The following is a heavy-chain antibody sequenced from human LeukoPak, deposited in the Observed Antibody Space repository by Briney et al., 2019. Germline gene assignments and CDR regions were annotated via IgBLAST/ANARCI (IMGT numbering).Heavy chain of an antibody. V-gene: IGHV1-2*02. D-gene: IGHD6-13*01. CDR3: AIASITAAGSFDY. CDR1: GYTFTDYY. Sequence: ASVKVSCKASGYTFTDYYIHWVRQAPGQGLEWMGWINPNSGGTSYAQKFQGRVTMTRDTSISTAYMELSRLRSDDTAIYHCAIASITAAGSFDYWGQGTLVTVSS. CDR2: INPNSGGT. J-gene: IGHJ4*02.